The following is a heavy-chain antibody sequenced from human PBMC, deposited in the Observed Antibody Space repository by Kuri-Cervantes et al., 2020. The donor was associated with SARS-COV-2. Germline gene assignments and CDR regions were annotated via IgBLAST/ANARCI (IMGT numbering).Heavy chain of an antibody. J-gene: IGHJ4*02. V-gene: IGHV4-38-2*02. CDR3: ARVHCSGGSCYEDY. Sequence: SETLSLTCTVSGYSISSGYYWGWIRQPPGKGLEWIGSIYHSGSTYYNPSLKSRVTISVDTSKNQFSLKLSSVTAADTAVYYCARVHCSGGSCYEDYWGQGTRVTVSS. CDR1: GYSISSGYY. CDR2: IYHSGST. D-gene: IGHD2-15*01.